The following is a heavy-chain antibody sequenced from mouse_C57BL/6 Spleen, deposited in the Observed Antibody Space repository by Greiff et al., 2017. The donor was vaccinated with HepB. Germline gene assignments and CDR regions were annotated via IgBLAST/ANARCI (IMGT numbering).Heavy chain of an antibody. CDR3: ASWDYGNYPAY. V-gene: IGHV1-82*01. Sequence: QVQLKESGPELVKPGASVKISCKASGYAFSSSWMNWVKQRPGKGLEWIGRIYPGDGDTNYNGKFKGKATLTADKSSSTAYMPLSSLTSEDSAVYFCASWDYGNYPAYWGQGTLVTVSA. CDR2: IYPGDGDT. D-gene: IGHD2-1*01. J-gene: IGHJ3*01. CDR1: GYAFSSSW.